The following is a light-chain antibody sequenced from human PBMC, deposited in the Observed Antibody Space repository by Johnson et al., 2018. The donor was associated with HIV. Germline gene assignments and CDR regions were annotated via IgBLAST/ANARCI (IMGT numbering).Light chain of an antibody. Sequence: QSVLTQPPSLSAAPGQKVTISCSGSSSNIGNNYVSWYQQLPGTAPKLLIYDNNKRPSGIPDRFSGSKSGTSATLGITGLQTGDEADYYCGTWDSSLGAYVFGTGTKVTVV. CDR2: DNN. J-gene: IGLJ1*01. V-gene: IGLV1-51*01. CDR3: GTWDSSLGAYV. CDR1: SSNIGNNY.